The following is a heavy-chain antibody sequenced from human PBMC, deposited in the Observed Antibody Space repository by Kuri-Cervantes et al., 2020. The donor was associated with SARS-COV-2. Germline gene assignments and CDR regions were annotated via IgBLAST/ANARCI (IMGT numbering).Heavy chain of an antibody. D-gene: IGHD3-22*01. V-gene: IGHV1-69*05. J-gene: IGHJ3*02. CDR2: IIPILGTA. CDR3: ATTNDSILLGFDAFDI. Sequence: SVKVSCKASGGTFSSYAISWVRQAPGQGLEWMGGIIPILGTANYAQKFQGRVTMTRDTSTSTVYMELSSLRSEDTAVYYCATTNDSILLGFDAFDIWGQGTMVTVSS. CDR1: GGTFSSYA.